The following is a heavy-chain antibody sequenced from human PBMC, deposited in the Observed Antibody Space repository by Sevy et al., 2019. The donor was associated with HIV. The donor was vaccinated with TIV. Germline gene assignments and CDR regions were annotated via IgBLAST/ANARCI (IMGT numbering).Heavy chain of an antibody. D-gene: IGHD6-6*01. CDR1: GGSISSYY. CDR3: ATSFEYSSSSGLVN. Sequence: SETLSLTCTVSGGSISSYYWSWIRQPAGKELEWIGRIYTSGSTNYNPSLKSRVTMSVDTSKNQFSLKLSSVTAADTAVYYCATSFEYSSSSGLVNWGQGTLVTVSS. CDR2: IYTSGST. V-gene: IGHV4-4*07. J-gene: IGHJ4*02.